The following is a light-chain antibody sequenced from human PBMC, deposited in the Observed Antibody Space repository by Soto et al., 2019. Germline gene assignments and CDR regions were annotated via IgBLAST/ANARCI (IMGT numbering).Light chain of an antibody. Sequence: ERVLTQSPATLSVSPGERVTLSCRASQSISNNLAWYQQKPGQAPRLLIYGASTRATGIPARFSGSGSGTEFSLTISGLQSEDFAVYYCQHSGTFGQGTKMEIK. CDR2: GAS. CDR3: QHSGT. CDR1: QSISNN. J-gene: IGKJ1*01. V-gene: IGKV3-15*01.